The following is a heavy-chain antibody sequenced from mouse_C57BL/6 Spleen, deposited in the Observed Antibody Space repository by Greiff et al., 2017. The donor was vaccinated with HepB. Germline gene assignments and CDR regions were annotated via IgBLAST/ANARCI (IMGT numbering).Heavy chain of an antibody. J-gene: IGHJ3*01. CDR2: IYPRSGNT. CDR1: GYTFTSYG. V-gene: IGHV1-81*01. D-gene: IGHD6-1*01. Sequence: QVQLQQSGAELARPGASVKLSCKASGYTFTSYGISWVKQRTGQGLEWIGEIYPRSGNTYYNEKFKGKATLTADKSSSTAYMELRSLTSEDSAVYFCARGTSASEPFAYWGQGTLVTVSA. CDR3: ARGTSASEPFAY.